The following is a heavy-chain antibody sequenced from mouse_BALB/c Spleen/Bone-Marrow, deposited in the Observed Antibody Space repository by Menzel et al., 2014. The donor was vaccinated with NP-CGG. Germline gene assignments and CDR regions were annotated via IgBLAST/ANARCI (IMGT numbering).Heavy chain of an antibody. CDR2: IDPSNGRT. D-gene: IGHD1-1*01. CDR1: GYTFTSYW. CDR3: ARSTTVVVRYWYFDV. J-gene: IGHJ1*01. Sequence: QVQLQQSGAELVKPGASVKLSCKASGYTFTSYWMHWVKQRPGQGLEWIGEIDPSNGRTNYNEKFKNKATLTVDKSSSTAYMQLSSLTSEDSAVYYCARSTTVVVRYWYFDVCGAGTTVTVSS. V-gene: IGHV1S81*02.